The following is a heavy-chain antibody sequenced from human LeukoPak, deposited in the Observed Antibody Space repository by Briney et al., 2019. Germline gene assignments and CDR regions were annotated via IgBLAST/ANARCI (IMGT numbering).Heavy chain of an antibody. J-gene: IGHJ4*02. Sequence: GGSLRLSCAASGFTFSSHWMSWVRQAPGKGLEWVANIKQDGSEKYYVDSVKGRFTISRDNAKNSLYLQMNNLRAEDTAVYYCARTDSVPVTYYWGQGTLVTVSS. CDR1: GFTFSSHW. D-gene: IGHD6-19*01. CDR3: ARTDSVPVTYY. V-gene: IGHV3-7*01. CDR2: IKQDGSEK.